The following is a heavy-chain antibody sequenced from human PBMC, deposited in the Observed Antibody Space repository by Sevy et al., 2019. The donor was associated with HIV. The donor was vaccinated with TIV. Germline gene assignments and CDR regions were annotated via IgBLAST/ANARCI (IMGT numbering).Heavy chain of an antibody. CDR3: AKELPPYDSSGYPFYWYFDL. Sequence: GGSLRLSCAASGFTFSSYAMHWVRQAPGKGLEWVAVISYDGSNKYYADSVKGRFTISRDNAKNSLYLQMNSLRAEDTAFYYCAKELPPYDSSGYPFYWYFDLWGRGTLVTVSS. V-gene: IGHV3-30*04. CDR2: ISYDGSNK. J-gene: IGHJ2*01. CDR1: GFTFSSYA. D-gene: IGHD3-22*01.